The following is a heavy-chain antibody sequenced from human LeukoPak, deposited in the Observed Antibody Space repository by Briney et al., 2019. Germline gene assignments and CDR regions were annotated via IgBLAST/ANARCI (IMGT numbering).Heavy chain of an antibody. Sequence: PSETLSLTCTVSGGSISSGGYYRSWIRQHPGKGLEWIGYIYYSGSTYYNPSLKSRVTISVDTSKNQFSLKLSSVTAADTAVYYCARGTPITIFGVVIPYWFDPWGQGTLVTVSS. CDR2: IYYSGST. V-gene: IGHV4-31*03. CDR3: ARGTPITIFGVVIPYWFDP. CDR1: GGSISSGGYY. D-gene: IGHD3-3*01. J-gene: IGHJ5*02.